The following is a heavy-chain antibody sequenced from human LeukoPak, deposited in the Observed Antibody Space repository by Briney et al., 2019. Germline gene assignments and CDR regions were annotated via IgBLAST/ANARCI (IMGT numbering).Heavy chain of an antibody. V-gene: IGHV4-61*02. J-gene: IGHJ4*02. CDR1: GGSISSGSYY. D-gene: IGHD5-18*01. Sequence: SETLSLTCTVSGGSISSGSYYWSWIRQPAGKGLEWIGRIYTSGSTNYNPSLKSRVTISVDTSKNQFSLKLSSVTAADTAVYYCAREEDTAMVGGGYYWGQGTLVTVSS. CDR2: IYTSGST. CDR3: AREEDTAMVGGGYY.